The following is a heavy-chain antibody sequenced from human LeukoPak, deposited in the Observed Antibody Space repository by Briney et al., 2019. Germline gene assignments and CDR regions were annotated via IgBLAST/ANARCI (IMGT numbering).Heavy chain of an antibody. V-gene: IGHV3-48*01. CDR2: ISSSSSTI. CDR1: GFTFRSYS. Sequence: GGSLRLSCAASGFTFRSYSMNWVRQAPGKGLEWVSYISSSSSTIYYADSVKGRFTISRDNAKNSLYLQMNSLRAEDTAVYYCARDRWYGGGYYYYMDVWGKGTTVTVSS. CDR3: ARDRWYGGGYYYYMDV. D-gene: IGHD2-15*01. J-gene: IGHJ6*03.